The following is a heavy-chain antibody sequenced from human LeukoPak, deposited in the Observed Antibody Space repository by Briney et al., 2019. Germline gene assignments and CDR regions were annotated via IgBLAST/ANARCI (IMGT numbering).Heavy chain of an antibody. CDR2: IIPILGIA. CDR3: ARGPPTGATHFDY. J-gene: IGHJ4*02. V-gene: IGHV1-69*04. CDR1: GGTFSSYA. Sequence: GASVKVSCKASGGTFSSYAISWVRQAPGQGLEWMGRIIPILGIANYAQKFQGRVTITADKTTSTAYMELSSLRSEDTAVYYCARGPPTGATHFDYWGQGTLVTVSS. D-gene: IGHD1-26*01.